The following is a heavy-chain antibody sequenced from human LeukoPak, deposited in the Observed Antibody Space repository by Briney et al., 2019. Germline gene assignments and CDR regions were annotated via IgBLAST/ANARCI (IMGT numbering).Heavy chain of an antibody. Sequence: GPVKVSCKASGYTFTGYYIHWVRQAPGQGLEWRGWLNPDSGGTNYAQKFQGRVTMTRHTPITTAYMELSSLRSDDPAMYYCARVLFYSSRNESNRVDYWGQGTLVTVSS. CDR1: GYTFTGYY. D-gene: IGHD6-13*01. CDR3: ARVLFYSSRNESNRVDY. V-gene: IGHV1-2*02. J-gene: IGHJ4*02. CDR2: LNPDSGGT.